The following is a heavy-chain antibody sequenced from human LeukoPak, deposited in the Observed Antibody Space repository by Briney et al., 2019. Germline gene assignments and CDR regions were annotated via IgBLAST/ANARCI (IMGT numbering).Heavy chain of an antibody. CDR1: GYTFTGYY. Sequence: ASVKVSCKASGYTFTGYYMHWVRQAPGQGLEWMGWINPNNGGTSYAQKFQGRVTMTRDTSISTAYMELSRLRSDDTAVYYCARDLRRGSGSYYYDYWGQGTLVTVSS. CDR3: ARDLRRGSGSYYYDY. V-gene: IGHV1-2*02. J-gene: IGHJ4*02. CDR2: INPNNGGT. D-gene: IGHD3-10*01.